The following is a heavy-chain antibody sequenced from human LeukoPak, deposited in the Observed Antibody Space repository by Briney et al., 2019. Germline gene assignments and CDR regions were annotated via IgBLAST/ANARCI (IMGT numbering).Heavy chain of an antibody. D-gene: IGHD6-19*01. J-gene: IGHJ4*02. CDR1: GFTFSSYG. Sequence: VQPGRSLRLSCAASGFTFSSYGMHWVRQAPGKGLEWVAVIWYDGSNKYYADSVKGRFTISRDNSKNTLYLQMNSLRAEDTAVYYCARGASIAVAGTRGYYFDYWGQGTLVTVSP. V-gene: IGHV3-33*01. CDR3: ARGASIAVAGTRGYYFDY. CDR2: IWYDGSNK.